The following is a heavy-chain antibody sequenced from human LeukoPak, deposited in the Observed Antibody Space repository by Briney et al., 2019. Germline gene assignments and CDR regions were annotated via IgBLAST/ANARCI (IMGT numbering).Heavy chain of an antibody. CDR1: GFSIRTSGMR. V-gene: IGHV2-70*04. Sequence: SGPALVKPTQKLTLTCTFTGFSIRTSGMRVSWIRKPPGKALEWLARIDWDDDKFYSKSLKPRLTISKDTSKNQVVLTMTNMDPVDTATYYCARGGGATAVDYWGQGTLVTVSS. J-gene: IGHJ4*02. CDR2: IDWDDDK. CDR3: ARGGGATAVDY. D-gene: IGHD1-26*01.